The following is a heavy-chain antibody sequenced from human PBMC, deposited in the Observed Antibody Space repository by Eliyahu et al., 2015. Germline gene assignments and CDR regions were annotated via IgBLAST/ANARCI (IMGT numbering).Heavy chain of an antibody. J-gene: IGHJ4*02. V-gene: IGHV4-34*01. Sequence: QVQLQQWGAGLLKPSEXLSLTCAVYGGSXSGYYWSWIRQPPGKGLEWIGEINXXGSTNYNPSLKSRVTISVDTSKNQFSLKLSSVTAADTAVYYCARVGPPGDYWGQGTLVTVSS. D-gene: IGHD3-10*01. CDR1: GGSXSGYY. CDR2: INXXGST. CDR3: ARVGPPGDY.